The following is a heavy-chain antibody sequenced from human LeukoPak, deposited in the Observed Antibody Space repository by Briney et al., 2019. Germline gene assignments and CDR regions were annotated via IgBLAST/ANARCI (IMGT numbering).Heavy chain of an antibody. V-gene: IGHV4-30-4*01. CDR1: GGSISSYY. CDR3: ARRYCSGGNCYPFDY. Sequence: SETLSLTCTVSGGSISSYYWSWIRQPPGKGLEWIGYIYYSGSTYYNPSLKSRLTISRDTSKNQFSLKLSSVTAADTAVYYCARRYCSGGNCYPFDYWGQGTLVTVSS. CDR2: IYYSGST. D-gene: IGHD2-15*01. J-gene: IGHJ4*02.